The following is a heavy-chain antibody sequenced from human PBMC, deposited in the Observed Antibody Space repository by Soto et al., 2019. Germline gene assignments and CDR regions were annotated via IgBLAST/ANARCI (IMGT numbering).Heavy chain of an antibody. CDR3: ARKIGVAAPFSP. Sequence: QVQLVQSGAEVKRPGSSVKVSCKTSGGTFSPYAISWLRQAPGHGLEWMGGIIPIFGTTNYAQKFQGRPTIVADESTSRAYMELIILTPADTGLYYCARKIGVAAPFSPWGQGTLVTVPS. V-gene: IGHV1-69*01. D-gene: IGHD6-13*01. J-gene: IGHJ5*02. CDR2: IIPIFGTT. CDR1: GGTFSPYA.